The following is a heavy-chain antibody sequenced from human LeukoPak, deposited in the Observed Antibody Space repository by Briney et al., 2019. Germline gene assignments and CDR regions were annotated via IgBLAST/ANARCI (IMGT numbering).Heavy chain of an antibody. CDR3: ARAPYYYGSGDSGWFDP. Sequence: ASVKVSCKASGYTFTGYYMHWVRQAPGQGLEWMGWISAYNGNTNYAQKLQGRVTMTTDTSTSTAYMELRSLRSDDTAVYYCARAPYYYGSGDSGWFDPWGQGTLVTVSS. D-gene: IGHD3-10*01. CDR1: GYTFTGYY. CDR2: ISAYNGNT. J-gene: IGHJ5*02. V-gene: IGHV1-18*04.